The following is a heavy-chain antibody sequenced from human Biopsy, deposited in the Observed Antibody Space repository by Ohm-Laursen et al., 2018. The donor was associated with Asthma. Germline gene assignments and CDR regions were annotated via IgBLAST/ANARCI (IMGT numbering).Heavy chain of an antibody. J-gene: IGHJ1*01. CDR2: IYSGGTS. CDR3: ARTFHFWSPYHAEHYQL. D-gene: IGHD3-3*02. Sequence: SLRLSCTASGFAVRRDYMFWVRQAPGKGLEWVSVIYSGGTSHTADSVRGRFTISRDYSKNTLYLQMHSLRAEDTAVYYCARTFHFWSPYHAEHYQLWGQGTLVTVSS. CDR1: GFAVRRDY. V-gene: IGHV3-53*01.